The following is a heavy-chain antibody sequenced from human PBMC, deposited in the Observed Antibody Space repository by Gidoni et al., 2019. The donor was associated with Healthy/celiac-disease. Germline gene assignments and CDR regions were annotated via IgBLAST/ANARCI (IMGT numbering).Heavy chain of an antibody. V-gene: IGHV3-11*06. Sequence: QVQLVESGGGLVKPGGSLRLSCAASGFPFSDYYMSWIRQAPGKGLEWVSYISSSSSYTNYADSVKGRFTISRDNAKNSLYLQMNSLRAEDTAVYYCASNWAEGGLWWHQWYFDYWGQGTLVTVSS. CDR1: GFPFSDYY. CDR2: ISSSSSYT. J-gene: IGHJ4*02. CDR3: ASNWAEGGLWWHQWYFDY. D-gene: IGHD2-21*01.